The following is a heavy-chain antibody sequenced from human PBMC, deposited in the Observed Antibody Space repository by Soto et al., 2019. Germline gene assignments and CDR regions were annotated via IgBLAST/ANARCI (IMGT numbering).Heavy chain of an antibody. D-gene: IGHD1-1*01. CDR2: VNHSGGT. Sequence: QVQLQQWGAGLLKPSQTLSLTCTGYGGSFSAYHWSWIRQSPGKGLEWIGEVNHSGGTNYNPTLTSRAPISIDTSKNQFALQLTSVTVADAAVYFCARQSGAWYRFDFWGQGTLVSVSS. CDR3: ARQSGAWYRFDF. J-gene: IGHJ4*02. V-gene: IGHV4-34*01. CDR1: GGSFSAYH.